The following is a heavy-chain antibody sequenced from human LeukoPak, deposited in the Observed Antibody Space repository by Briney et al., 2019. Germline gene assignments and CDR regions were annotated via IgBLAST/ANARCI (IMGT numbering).Heavy chain of an antibody. CDR3: ARDSWLIIAVAGRPDY. D-gene: IGHD6-19*01. CDR2: INPSGGST. CDR1: GYTFTSYY. V-gene: IGHV1-46*01. Sequence: ASVKVSCKASGYTFTSYYMHWVRQAPGQGLEWMGIINPSGGSTSYAQKFQGRVTMTRDMSTSTVYMELSSLRSDDTAVYYCARDSWLIIAVAGRPDYWGQGTLVTVSS. J-gene: IGHJ4*02.